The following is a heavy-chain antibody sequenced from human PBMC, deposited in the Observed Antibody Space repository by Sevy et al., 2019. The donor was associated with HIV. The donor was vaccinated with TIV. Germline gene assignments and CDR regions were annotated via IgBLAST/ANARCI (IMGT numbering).Heavy chain of an antibody. CDR2: INQDGSQK. Sequence: GGSLRLSCGASGFTFSTYWMSWVRQAPGKGLEWVAIINQDGSQKYYVDSVKGRFTISKDNAKNSLYLQMSSLRAEDTAVYYCAREFDGGPDYWGQGTLVTVSS. J-gene: IGHJ4*02. CDR3: AREFDGGPDY. V-gene: IGHV3-7*01. D-gene: IGHD3-9*01. CDR1: GFTFSTYW.